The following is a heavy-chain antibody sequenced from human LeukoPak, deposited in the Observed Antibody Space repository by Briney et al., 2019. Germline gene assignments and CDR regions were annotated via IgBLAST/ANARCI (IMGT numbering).Heavy chain of an antibody. CDR2: ISTGGTGR. J-gene: IGHJ4*02. Sequence: PGGSLRLSCATSGFSFSTYAMTWVRQAPGKGLEWVSTISTGGTGRYYADSVKGRFTISRDNAKDSLFLQMNSLRADDTAMYFCTRVGVGGYWGQGTLVTVSS. CDR1: GFSFSTYA. CDR3: TRVGVGGY. D-gene: IGHD3-16*01. V-gene: IGHV3-21*01.